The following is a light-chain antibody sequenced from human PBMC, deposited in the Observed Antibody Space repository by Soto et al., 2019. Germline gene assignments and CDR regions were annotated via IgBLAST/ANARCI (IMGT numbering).Light chain of an antibody. Sequence: DIQMTQSPSSLSASVGDRVTITCRASQGISNYLAWYQHKPGKVPRLLIYGASTLESGVPSRFSGSGSGTDFTLIISSLQPEDVATYYCQRYNGGPRTFGQGTKVEIK. J-gene: IGKJ1*01. CDR2: GAS. CDR3: QRYNGGPRT. V-gene: IGKV1-27*01. CDR1: QGISNY.